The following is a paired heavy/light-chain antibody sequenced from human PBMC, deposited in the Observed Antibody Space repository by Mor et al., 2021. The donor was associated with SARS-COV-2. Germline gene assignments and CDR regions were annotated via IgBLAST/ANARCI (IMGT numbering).Light chain of an antibody. CDR2: GAS. CDR1: QSVSSN. CDR3: QQHYNWPPRT. Sequence: EIVMTQSPATLSVSPGERATLSCRASQSVSSNLAWYQQKPGQAPRLLIYGASIRATGIPARFSGSGSGTEFTLAISSLQSEDFAVYYCQQHYNWPPRTFGQGTKVEI. J-gene: IGKJ1*01. V-gene: IGKV3-15*01.
Heavy chain of an antibody. V-gene: IGHV3-49*05. CDR3: TSHYDYNWGSYRPDFGY. CDR1: GFTFDDYA. CDR2: IRSKAYGGTR. D-gene: IGHD3-16*02. J-gene: IGHJ4*02. Sequence: EVQLVESGGGLVKPGRSLRLSCTASGFTFDDYAMSWFRQAPGEGLEWVGFIRSKAYGGTREYAASVKGRFTISRDDSKSIAHLQMNSLKTEDTAVYYCTSHYDYNWGSYRPDFGYWGQGTLVTVSS.